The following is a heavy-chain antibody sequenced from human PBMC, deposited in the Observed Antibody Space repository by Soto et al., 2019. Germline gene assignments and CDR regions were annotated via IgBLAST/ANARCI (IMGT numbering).Heavy chain of an antibody. D-gene: IGHD2-2*01. CDR1: GFTFSSYG. J-gene: IGHJ5*01. V-gene: IGHV3-30*18. CDR2: ISYDGSNK. CDR3: AKDPFIYGSCNGHCNNWLYS. Sequence: VGTLRLSCAASGFTFSSYGMHCVRQAPGKGLEWVAVISYDGSNKYYADSVKGRFTISRDNSKNTLYLQMNSLRAEDTAVYYCAKDPFIYGSCNGHCNNWLYSRGQRTSVPVS.